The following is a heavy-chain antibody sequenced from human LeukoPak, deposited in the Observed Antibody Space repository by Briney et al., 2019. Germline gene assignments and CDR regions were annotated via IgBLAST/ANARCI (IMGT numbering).Heavy chain of an antibody. D-gene: IGHD5-24*01. CDR3: AKADEYYYYYYYIDV. CDR1: GFTFSSYG. Sequence: GGSLRLSCAASGFTFSSYGMHWVRQAPGKGLEWVAVISYDGSNKYYADSVKGRFTISRDNSKNTLYLQMNSLRAEDTAVFYCAKADEYYYYYYYIDVWGKGTTVTVSS. CDR2: ISYDGSNK. J-gene: IGHJ6*03. V-gene: IGHV3-30*18.